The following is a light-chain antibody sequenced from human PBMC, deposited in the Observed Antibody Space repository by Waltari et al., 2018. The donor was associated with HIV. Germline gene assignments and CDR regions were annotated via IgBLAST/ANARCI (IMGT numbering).Light chain of an antibody. J-gene: IGKJ2*01. V-gene: IGKV2-28*01. CDR3: MQALQAHS. Sequence: DIVMTQSPLSLPVTPGESASISCRSSQTLLYSDGYKYLDWYQQKPGQSPRLLFYKTSNRASGVSDRFSGSASGTDFTLRISRVEAEDVGVYYCMQALQAHSFGQETKLEIK. CDR1: QTLLYSDGYKY. CDR2: KTS.